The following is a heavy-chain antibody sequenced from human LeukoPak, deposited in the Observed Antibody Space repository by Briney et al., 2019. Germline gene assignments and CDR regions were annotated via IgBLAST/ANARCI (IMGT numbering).Heavy chain of an antibody. CDR2: ISAYNGDT. D-gene: IGHD3-22*01. V-gene: IGHV1-18*01. CDR3: ARDGYYDSSGPYYFDY. CDR1: SYTFTSYG. Sequence: ASVKVSCKASSYTFTSYGISWVRQAPGQGLEWMGWISAYNGDTNYVQKFLGRVTMTTDTSTSIAYMELRSLRSDDTAVYYCARDGYYDSSGPYYFDYWGQGTLVTASS. J-gene: IGHJ4*02.